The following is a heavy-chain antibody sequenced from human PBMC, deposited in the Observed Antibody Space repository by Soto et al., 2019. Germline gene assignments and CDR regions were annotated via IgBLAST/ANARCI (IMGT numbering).Heavy chain of an antibody. V-gene: IGHV1-69*12. CDR3: ARSRPGDSSGWFWLFDY. CDR1: GGTFNSYA. CDR2: IIPIFDTK. D-gene: IGHD6-19*01. J-gene: IGHJ4*02. Sequence: QVQLVQSGAEVKKLGSSVKVSCKASGGTFNSYAVSWARQAPGQGLEWMGGIIPIFDTKYYAQKFQDRVTITADDSTSTAYMELSSLRSDDTAVYYCARSRPGDSSGWFWLFDYWGQGTLVTVSS.